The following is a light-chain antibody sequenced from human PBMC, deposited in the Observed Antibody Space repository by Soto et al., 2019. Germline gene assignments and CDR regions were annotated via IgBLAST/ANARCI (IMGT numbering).Light chain of an antibody. Sequence: DIQMTQSPSTLSASVGDRVTITCRASQSINNWLAWYQQKPGKAPKLFIFKASTLEIGVPSRFSVSGSGTEFTLSISSLQSDDSATYFCQHYESLPRTFGQGTKVEIK. J-gene: IGKJ1*01. CDR2: KAS. V-gene: IGKV1-5*03. CDR1: QSINNW. CDR3: QHYESLPRT.